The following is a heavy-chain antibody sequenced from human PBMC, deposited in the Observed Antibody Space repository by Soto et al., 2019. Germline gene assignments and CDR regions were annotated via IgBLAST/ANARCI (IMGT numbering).Heavy chain of an antibody. D-gene: IGHD3-22*01. Sequence: PGGTLRLSCAASGCTFTNAWMSWVRQAPGKGLEWVGRIKSKTDGGTAYFAAPVKGRFSISRDDSKNTLYLQMNILKTDDTARYYCTTSVAVVVTPLDYWGQGTRVTVS. CDR2: IKSKTDGGTA. CDR3: TTSVAVVVTPLDY. V-gene: IGHV3-15*01. CDR1: GCTFTNAW. J-gene: IGHJ4*02.